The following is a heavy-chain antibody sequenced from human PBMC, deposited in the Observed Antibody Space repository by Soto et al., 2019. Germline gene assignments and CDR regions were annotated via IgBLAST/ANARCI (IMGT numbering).Heavy chain of an antibody. Sequence: SDTLSLTCAVYGGSFSGYYWSWIRQPPGKGLEWIGEINHSGSTNYNPSLKSRVTISVDTSKNQFSLKLSSVTAADTAVYYCARGGPYYYYGMDVWGQGTTVPVSS. CDR3: ARGGPYYYYGMDV. CDR1: GGSFSGYY. J-gene: IGHJ6*02. V-gene: IGHV4-34*01. CDR2: INHSGST.